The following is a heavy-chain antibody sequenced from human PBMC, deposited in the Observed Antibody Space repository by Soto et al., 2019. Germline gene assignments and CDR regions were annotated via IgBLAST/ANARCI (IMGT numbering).Heavy chain of an antibody. V-gene: IGHV3-30-3*01. CDR1: GFTFSSYA. J-gene: IGHJ3*02. CDR3: ARAIGYCSGGSCYGGAFDI. CDR2: IAYDGSNK. Sequence: QVQLVESGGGVVQPGRSLRLSCAASGFTFSSYAMHWVRQAPGKGLEWVAVIAYDGSNKYYADSVKGRFTISRDNSKNTLYLQMNSLRAEDTAVYYCARAIGYCSGGSCYGGAFDIWGQGTMVTVSS. D-gene: IGHD2-15*01.